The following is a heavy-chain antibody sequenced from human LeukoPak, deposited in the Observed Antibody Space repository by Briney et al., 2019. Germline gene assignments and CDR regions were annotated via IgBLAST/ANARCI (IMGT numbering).Heavy chain of an antibody. J-gene: IGHJ3*01. CDR1: GGSISISGYY. Sequence: TLSLTCSVSGGSISISGYYWNWIRQLPGKGLEWIGYTYNSGNTYYNPSFGRRVTISTDTSMNQFFLKSHAVTAADTAVYYCARSSGWRDAFDFWGRGTMVTVSS. CDR2: TYNSGNT. CDR3: ARSSGWRDAFDF. D-gene: IGHD6-19*01. V-gene: IGHV4-31*03.